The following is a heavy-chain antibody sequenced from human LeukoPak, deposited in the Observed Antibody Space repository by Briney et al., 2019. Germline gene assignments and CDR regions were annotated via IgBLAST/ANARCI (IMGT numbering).Heavy chain of an antibody. V-gene: IGHV3-21*01. CDR3: GRQAAPDY. Sequence: GGSLRLSCEASRFTFSSDVMTWVRQAPGKGLEWVSTITASDGRGRAYYADSVKGRFTISRDNAKNSLFLQMNSLRAEDMAVYYCGRQAAPDYWGQGTLVTVSS. CDR2: ITASDGRGRA. CDR1: RFTFSSDV. J-gene: IGHJ4*02. D-gene: IGHD6-13*01.